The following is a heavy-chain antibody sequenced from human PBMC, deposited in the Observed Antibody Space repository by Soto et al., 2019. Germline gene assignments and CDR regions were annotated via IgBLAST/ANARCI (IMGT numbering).Heavy chain of an antibody. D-gene: IGHD1-1*01. CDR3: AKDRGVFNWATSYFDY. CDR1: GFTFSNYA. CDR2: TSYDGNNE. Sequence: GGSLRLSCAASGFTFSNYAMHWVRQAPGKGLGWVALTSYDGNNEYYTDSVKGRITISRDNSKNTLFLQMNSPRPEDTAVYYCAKDRGVFNWATSYFDYWGQGALVTVSS. J-gene: IGHJ4*02. V-gene: IGHV3-30*18.